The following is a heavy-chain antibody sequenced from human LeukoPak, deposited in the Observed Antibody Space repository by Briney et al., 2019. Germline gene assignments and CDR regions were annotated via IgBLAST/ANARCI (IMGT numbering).Heavy chain of an antibody. J-gene: IGHJ5*02. CDR3: ARQSVRWFGEFQPNWFGP. CDR2: IYYSGST. Sequence: PSETLSLTCTVSGGSISSSSYYCGWIRQPPGKGLEWIGSIYYSGSTYYNPSLKSRVTISVDTSKNQFSLKLSSVTAADTAVYYCARQSVRWFGEFQPNWFGPWGQGTLVTVSS. D-gene: IGHD3-10*01. V-gene: IGHV4-39*01. CDR1: GGSISSSSYY.